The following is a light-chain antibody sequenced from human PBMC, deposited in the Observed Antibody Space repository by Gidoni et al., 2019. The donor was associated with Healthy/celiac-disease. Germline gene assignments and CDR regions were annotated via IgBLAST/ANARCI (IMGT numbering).Light chain of an antibody. CDR1: SSDVGSYNL. V-gene: IGLV2-23*03. J-gene: IGLJ1*01. Sequence: QSALTQPASVSGSPGQSITISCTGTSSDVGSYNLVSWYQQHPGKAPKLMIYEGSKRPSGVSNRFSGSKSGNTASLTISGLQAEDEADYYCCSYAGSSTFPYVFGTGTKFTVL. CDR3: CSYAGSSTFPYV. CDR2: EGS.